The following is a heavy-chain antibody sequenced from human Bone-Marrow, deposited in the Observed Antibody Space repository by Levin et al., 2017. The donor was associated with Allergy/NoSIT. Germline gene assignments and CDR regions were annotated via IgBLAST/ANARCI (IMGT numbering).Heavy chain of an antibody. V-gene: IGHV3-11*01. J-gene: IGHJ4*02. CDR2: ISSSGSTI. Sequence: GESLKISCAASGFTFSDYYMSWIRQAPGKGLEWVSYISSSGSTIYYADSVKGRFTISRDNAKNSLYLQMNSLRAEDTAVYYCASCFPYDFWSGCPYFDYWGQGTLVTVSS. CDR3: ASCFPYDFWSGCPYFDY. CDR1: GFTFSDYY. D-gene: IGHD3-3*01.